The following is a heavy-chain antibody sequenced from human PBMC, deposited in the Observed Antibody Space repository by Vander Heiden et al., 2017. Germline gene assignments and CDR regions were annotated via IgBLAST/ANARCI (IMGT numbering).Heavy chain of an antibody. CDR2: ISYEGGYK. Sequence: QVHLVESGGGVVQPGRSRRLSCTASGFTFSNHGMHLVRQAPGKGLEWVAAISYEGGYKVCADSVKDRFTISRDNSKNTMFLQMSSLRPEDTAVYYCAKEIGVGNNRDDALDMWGQGTMVTVSS. CDR1: GFTFSNHG. V-gene: IGHV3-30*18. CDR3: AKEIGVGNNRDDALDM. D-gene: IGHD3-3*01. J-gene: IGHJ3*02.